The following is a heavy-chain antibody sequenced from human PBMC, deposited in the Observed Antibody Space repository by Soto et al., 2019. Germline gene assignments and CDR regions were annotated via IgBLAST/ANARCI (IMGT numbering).Heavy chain of an antibody. CDR2: ISGSGGST. J-gene: IGHJ4*02. Sequence: VQLLESGGGLVQPGGSLRLSCAASGFTFSSYAMSWVRQAPGKGLEWVSAISGSGGSTYYADSVKGRFTISRDNSENTLYLQMNSLRAEDTAVYYCAKAPDRYGSWGYFDYWGQGTLVTVSS. CDR1: GFTFSSYA. V-gene: IGHV3-23*01. D-gene: IGHD3-10*01. CDR3: AKAPDRYGSWGYFDY.